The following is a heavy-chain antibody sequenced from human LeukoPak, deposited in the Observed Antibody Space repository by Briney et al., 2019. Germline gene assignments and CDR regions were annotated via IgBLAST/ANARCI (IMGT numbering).Heavy chain of an antibody. D-gene: IGHD4-23*01. V-gene: IGHV4-59*12. J-gene: IGHJ4*02. CDR1: GGSISSYY. Sequence: PSETLSLTCTVSGGSISSYYWSWIRQPPGKGLEWIGYIYYSGSTNYNPSLKSRVTISVDTSKNQFSLKLSPVTAADTAVYYCATIYGGNSDYWGQGTLVTVSS. CDR3: ATIYGGNSDY. CDR2: IYYSGST.